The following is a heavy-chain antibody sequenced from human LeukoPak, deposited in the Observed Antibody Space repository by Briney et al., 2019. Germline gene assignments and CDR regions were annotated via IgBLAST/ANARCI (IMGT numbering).Heavy chain of an antibody. CDR1: GGSISSSSYY. D-gene: IGHD3-16*02. V-gene: IGHV4-39*07. J-gene: IGHJ4*02. Sequence: PSETLSLTCTVSGGSISSSSYYWGWIRQPPGKGLEWIGSIYYSGSTYYNPSLKSRVTISVDTSKNQFSLKLSSVTAADTAVYYCARAYDYVWGSYRPLDYWGQGTLVTVSS. CDR3: ARAYDYVWGSYRPLDY. CDR2: IYYSGST.